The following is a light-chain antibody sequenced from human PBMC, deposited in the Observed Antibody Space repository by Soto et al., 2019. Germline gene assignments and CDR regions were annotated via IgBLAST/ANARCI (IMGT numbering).Light chain of an antibody. Sequence: EIVLTQSPGTLSLSPGERATLSCRASQSVSSSYLAWYQQKPGQPPRLLIYGASSRATGIPDRFSGSGSGIDFALTITRLEPEDFAVYYCQQYGNSPRTFGQGTKVEIK. CDR3: QQYGNSPRT. CDR2: GAS. CDR1: QSVSSSY. V-gene: IGKV3-20*01. J-gene: IGKJ1*01.